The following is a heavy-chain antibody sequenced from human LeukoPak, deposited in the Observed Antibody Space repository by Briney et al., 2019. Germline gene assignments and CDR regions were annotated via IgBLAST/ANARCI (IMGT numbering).Heavy chain of an antibody. D-gene: IGHD5/OR15-5a*01. CDR1: GFTYSDYW. V-gene: IGHV3-7*03. CDR3: ARRGLHDY. CDR2: IKGDGSVK. Sequence: GSLRLSCVASGFTYSDYWMSWVRQGPGKGLEWVATIKGDGSVKNYVDSVKGRFTISRDNAKNSVFLQMDSLRVEDTALYYCARRGLHDYWGQGTLVTVSS. J-gene: IGHJ4*02.